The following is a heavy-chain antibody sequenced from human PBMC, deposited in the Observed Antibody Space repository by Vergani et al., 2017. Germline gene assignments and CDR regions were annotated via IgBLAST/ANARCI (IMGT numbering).Heavy chain of an antibody. CDR2: IWYDGSNK. J-gene: IGHJ4*02. CDR3: AGVPEPGWLLTPAAPESFDY. D-gene: IGHD3-22*01. V-gene: IGHV3-33*01. CDR1: GFTFSSYG. Sequence: QVQLVESGGGVVQPGRSLRLSCAASGFTFSSYGMHWVRQAPGKGLEWVAVIWYDGSNKYYADSVKGRFTISRDNSKKTLYLQMNSLRAEDTAVYYCAGVPEPGWLLTPAAPESFDYWGQGTLVTVSS.